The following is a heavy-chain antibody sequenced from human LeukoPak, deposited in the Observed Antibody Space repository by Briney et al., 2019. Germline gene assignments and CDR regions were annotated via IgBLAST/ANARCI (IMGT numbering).Heavy chain of an antibody. V-gene: IGHV4-30-2*01. CDR1: GGSISSGGYS. CDR2: IYHSGST. J-gene: IGHJ2*01. CDR3: ARESKVPAAYWYFDL. D-gene: IGHD2-2*01. Sequence: SETLSLTCAVSGGSISSGGYSWSWIRQPPGKGLEWIGYIYHSGSTYYNPSLKSRVTISVDRSKNQFSLKLSSVTAADTAVYYCARESKVPAAYWYFDLWGRGTLVTVSS.